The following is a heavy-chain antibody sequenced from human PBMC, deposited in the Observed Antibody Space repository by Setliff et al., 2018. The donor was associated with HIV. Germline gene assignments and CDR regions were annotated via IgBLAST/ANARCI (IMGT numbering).Heavy chain of an antibody. CDR3: AREPYCPNTGYKDFTFDP. CDR2: IYSSGIT. J-gene: IGHJ5*02. CDR1: GGSISSRSYF. V-gene: IGHV4-61*02. Sequence: ASETLSLTCTVSGGSISSRSYFWNWIRQPAGKGLEWIGRIYSSGITNYNPSLKIRLTISLDTSKNQFSLQVTSVTAADTAVYYCAREPYCPNTGYKDFTFDPLGQGTPVTV. D-gene: IGHD2-15*01.